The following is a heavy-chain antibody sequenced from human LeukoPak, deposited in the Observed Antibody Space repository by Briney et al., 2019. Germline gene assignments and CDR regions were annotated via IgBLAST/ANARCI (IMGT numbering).Heavy chain of an antibody. V-gene: IGHV4-4*09. J-gene: IGHJ4*02. D-gene: IGHD3-10*01. CDR2: IYPSGST. CDR3: ARGSGAPTPFPLDF. Sequence: PSETLSLTCTVSGASIGSFYWTWIRQPPGERLEWIGYIYPSGSTNYNPSLKSRVTISADTSKNQFSLSLNSMTAADTAVYYCARGSGAPTPFPLDFWGPGLLVTVSS. CDR1: GASIGSFY.